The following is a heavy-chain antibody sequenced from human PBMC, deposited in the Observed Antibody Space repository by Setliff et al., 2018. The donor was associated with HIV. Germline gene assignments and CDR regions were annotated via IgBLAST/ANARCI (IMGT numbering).Heavy chain of an antibody. J-gene: IGHJ2*01. D-gene: IGHD6-25*01. CDR2: LSGSGGST. CDR1: GFTFSTYW. Sequence: PGGSLRLSCTASGFTFSTYWMHWVRQAPGKGLVWVSSLSGSGGSTYYADSVKGRFTISRDNSKNTLYLQMNSLRAEDTAVYYCAKVSGAYYWYFDLWGRGTLVTVSS. CDR3: AKVSGAYYWYFDL. V-gene: IGHV3-NL1*01.